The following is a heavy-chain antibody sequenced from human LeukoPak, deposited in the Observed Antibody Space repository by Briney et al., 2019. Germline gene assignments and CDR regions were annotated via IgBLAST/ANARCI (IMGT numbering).Heavy chain of an antibody. D-gene: IGHD5-18*01. J-gene: IGHJ4*02. CDR2: ISTYTGNT. Sequence: ASVKVSCKASGYTFTEYGITWVRQAPGQGLEWMGWISTYTGNTNYAPKLQGRVTMTTDTSTGTAYMELRSLRSDDTAVYYCARDVDTAMVSGHWGQGTLVTVSS. V-gene: IGHV1-18*01. CDR1: GYTFTEYG. CDR3: ARDVDTAMVSGH.